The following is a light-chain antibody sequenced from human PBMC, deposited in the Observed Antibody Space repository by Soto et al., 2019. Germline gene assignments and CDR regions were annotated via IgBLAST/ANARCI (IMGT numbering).Light chain of an antibody. Sequence: QPVLTQPPSVSRAPGQRVTISCTGSSSNIGAGYDVHWYQQLPGTAPKLLIYGNSNRPSGVPDRFSGSKSGTSASLAITGLQAEDEADYYCQSYDSSLSGLEVVFGGGTKLTVL. V-gene: IGLV1-40*01. J-gene: IGLJ2*01. CDR1: SSNIGAGYD. CDR2: GNS. CDR3: QSYDSSLSGLEVV.